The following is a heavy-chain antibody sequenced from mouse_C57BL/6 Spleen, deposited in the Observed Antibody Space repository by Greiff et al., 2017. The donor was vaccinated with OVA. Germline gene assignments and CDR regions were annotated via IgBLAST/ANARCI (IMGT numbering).Heavy chain of an antibody. CDR2: INPSSGYT. D-gene: IGHD1-1*01. Sequence: QVQLKESGAELAKPGASVKLSCKASGYTFTSYWMHWVKRRPGQGLEWIGYINPSSGYTKYNQKFKDKATLTADKSSSTAYMQLSSLTYEDSAVYYCAREARFITTVVEGFDYWGQGTTLTVSS. V-gene: IGHV1-7*01. CDR3: AREARFITTVVEGFDY. J-gene: IGHJ2*01. CDR1: GYTFTSYW.